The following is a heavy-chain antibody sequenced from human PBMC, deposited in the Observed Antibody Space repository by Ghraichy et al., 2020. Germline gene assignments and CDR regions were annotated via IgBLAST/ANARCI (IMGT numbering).Heavy chain of an antibody. CDR2: ISGSGGST. CDR3: WSYYPSYYYYGMDV. J-gene: IGHJ6*02. CDR1: GFTFSSYA. D-gene: IGHD3-10*01. V-gene: IGHV3-23*01. Sequence: GGSLRLSCAASGFTFSSYAMSWVRQAPGKGLEWVSAISGSGGSTYYADSVKGRFTISRDNSKNTLYLQMNSLRAEDTAVYYCWSYYPSYYYYGMDVWGQGTTVTVSS.